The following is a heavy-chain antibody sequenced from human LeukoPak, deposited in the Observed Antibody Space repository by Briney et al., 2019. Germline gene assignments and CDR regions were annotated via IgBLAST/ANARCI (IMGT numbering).Heavy chain of an antibody. CDR1: CFSSSSYA. V-gene: IGHV3-30-3*01. Sequence: GGSLRLSCAASCFSSSSYAMHWVRQAPGKGLEWVAVISYDGSDKHYADSVKGRFTISRDNSKKTLYLQMNSLRAEDTAVYFCASEGGRGYSYDNAFDIWGQGTMVTVSS. J-gene: IGHJ3*02. CDR3: ASEGGRGYSYDNAFDI. D-gene: IGHD5-18*01. CDR2: ISYDGSDK.